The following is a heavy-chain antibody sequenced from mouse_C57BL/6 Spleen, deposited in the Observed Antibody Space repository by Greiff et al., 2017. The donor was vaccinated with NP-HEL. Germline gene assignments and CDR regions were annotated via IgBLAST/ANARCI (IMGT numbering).Heavy chain of an antibody. CDR2: ISYDGSN. CDR1: GYSITSGYY. CDR3: ARVDFHAMDY. V-gene: IGHV3-6*01. J-gene: IGHJ4*01. Sequence: EVQLQQSGPGLVKPSQSLSLTCSVTGYSITSGYYWNWIRQFPGNKLEWMGYISYDGSNNYNPSLKNRISITRDTSKNQFFLKLNSVTTEDTATYYCARVDFHAMDYWGQGTSVTVSS.